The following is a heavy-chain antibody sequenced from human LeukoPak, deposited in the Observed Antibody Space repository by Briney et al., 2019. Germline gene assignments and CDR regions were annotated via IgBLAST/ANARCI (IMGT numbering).Heavy chain of an antibody. J-gene: IGHJ4*02. D-gene: IGHD4-17*01. CDR1: GFTFSSYA. CDR3: AKYKLMTTVTTPDY. V-gene: IGHV3-23*01. CDR2: ISGSGGST. Sequence: GSLRLSCAASGFTFSSYAMSWVRQAPGKGLEWVSVISGSGGSTYYADSVKGRFTISRDNSKNTLYLQMNSLRAEETAVYYCAKYKLMTTVTTPDYWGQGTLVTVSS.